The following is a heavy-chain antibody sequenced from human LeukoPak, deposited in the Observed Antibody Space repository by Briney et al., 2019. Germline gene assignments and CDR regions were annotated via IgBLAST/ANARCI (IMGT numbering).Heavy chain of an antibody. Sequence: PGRCLRLSCAASGFTFSKYWMVWVRHAPGKGLESVSRINTDGTVTTYADSVKGRFTVSRDNADNTMFLQMNSVRDEDTAVYYCATKQWLAPPPDSWGQGTPVTVSS. CDR1: GFTFSKYW. D-gene: IGHD6-19*01. J-gene: IGHJ4*02. CDR2: INTDGTVT. CDR3: ATKQWLAPPPDS. V-gene: IGHV3-74*01.